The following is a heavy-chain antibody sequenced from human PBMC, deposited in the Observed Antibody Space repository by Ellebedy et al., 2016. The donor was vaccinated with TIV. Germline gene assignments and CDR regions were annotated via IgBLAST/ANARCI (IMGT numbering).Heavy chain of an antibody. Sequence: GESLKISXQSSGYRFSNHWIAWVRQQRGKGLEWVGFIYPDDSDTRYSPSFQGQVTISSDNSISTVYLHWSGLKASDTAVYFCARLRDALADELDFWGQGTLVTVSS. D-gene: IGHD1-1*01. J-gene: IGHJ4*02. CDR3: ARLRDALADELDF. CDR2: IYPDDSDT. CDR1: GYRFSNHW. V-gene: IGHV5-51*01.